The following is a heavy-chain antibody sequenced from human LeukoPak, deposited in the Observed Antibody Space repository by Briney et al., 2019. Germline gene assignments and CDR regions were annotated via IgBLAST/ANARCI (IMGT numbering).Heavy chain of an antibody. CDR2: IIPIFGTA. J-gene: IGHJ4*02. CDR1: GGTFSSYA. V-gene: IGHV1-69*01. Sequence: SVKVSCKASGGTFSSYAISWVRQAPGQGLEWMGGIIPIFGTANYAQKFQGRVTITADESTSTAYMELSSLRSEDTAVYYCARQSCGGDCYNELYFDYWGQGTLVTVSS. D-gene: IGHD2-21*01. CDR3: ARQSCGGDCYNELYFDY.